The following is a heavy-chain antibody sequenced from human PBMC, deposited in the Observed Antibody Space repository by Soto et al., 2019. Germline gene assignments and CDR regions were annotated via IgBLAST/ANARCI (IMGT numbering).Heavy chain of an antibody. CDR2: VIPFFNTP. Sequence: ASVKVSCKASEDTFDSYAISWVRQAPGQGLDWMGGVIPFFNTPNYAKNFQGRVTITADESTSTAYMELSSLRSEDTAIYYCAAESAYGGNPLAFLYWGQGTLVTVS. CDR3: AAESAYGGNPLAFLY. CDR1: EDTFDSYA. D-gene: IGHD1-26*01. J-gene: IGHJ4*02. V-gene: IGHV1-69*13.